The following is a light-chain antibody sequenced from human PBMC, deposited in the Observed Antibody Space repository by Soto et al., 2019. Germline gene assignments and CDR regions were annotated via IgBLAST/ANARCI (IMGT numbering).Light chain of an antibody. CDR1: SSNIGAGYD. CDR2: VNS. Sequence: QPVLTQPPSVSGAPGQRVTISCTGSSSNIGAGYDVHWYQQLPGTAPKLLIYVNSNRPSGVPDRFSGSKSGTSASLAITGLQAEDEADYYCQSYDSSLSAVVFGGGTKRTVL. CDR3: QSYDSSLSAVV. V-gene: IGLV1-40*01. J-gene: IGLJ2*01.